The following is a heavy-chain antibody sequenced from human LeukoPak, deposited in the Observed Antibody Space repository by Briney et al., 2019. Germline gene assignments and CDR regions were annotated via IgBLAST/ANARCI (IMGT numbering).Heavy chain of an antibody. J-gene: IGHJ3*02. CDR2: INHSGST. Sequence: SETPSLTCAVHGGAFSGYYWGWIRQPPREGPEWIGGINHSGSTNYNPSLKSRVTISVDTSKNQFSLKLSSVTAADTAVYYCARKLMILWFGPVAFDIWGQGTMVTVSS. V-gene: IGHV4-34*01. D-gene: IGHD3-10*01. CDR1: GGAFSGYY. CDR3: ARKLMILWFGPVAFDI.